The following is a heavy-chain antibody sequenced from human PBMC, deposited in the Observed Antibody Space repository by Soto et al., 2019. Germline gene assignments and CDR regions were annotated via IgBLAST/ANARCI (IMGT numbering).Heavy chain of an antibody. Sequence: QVQLQESGPGLVKPSETLSLTCTVSGGSISSYYWSWIRQPPGKGLEWIGYIYYSGSTNYNPSLKSRGTISVDPSKNQFSLKLSSVTAADTAVYYCASSNIAAAGFYYYGMDVWGRGTTVTVSS. V-gene: IGHV4-59*01. CDR2: IYYSGST. CDR1: GGSISSYY. J-gene: IGHJ6*02. CDR3: ASSNIAAAGFYYYGMDV. D-gene: IGHD6-13*01.